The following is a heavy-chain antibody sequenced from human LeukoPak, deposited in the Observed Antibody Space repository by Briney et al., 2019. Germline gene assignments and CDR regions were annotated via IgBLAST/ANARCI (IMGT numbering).Heavy chain of an antibody. Sequence: ASVKVSCKASGYTFTGYYMHWVRQAPGQGLEWMGWINPNSGGTNYAQKFQGRVTMTRDTSISTAYMELSRLRSDDTAVYYCARVFDDAPTIGCSYGSPSYYYYMDVSGKGTTVTVSS. D-gene: IGHD5-18*01. CDR1: GYTFTGYY. J-gene: IGHJ6*03. CDR2: INPNSGGT. CDR3: ARVFDDAPTIGCSYGSPSYYYYMDV. V-gene: IGHV1-2*02.